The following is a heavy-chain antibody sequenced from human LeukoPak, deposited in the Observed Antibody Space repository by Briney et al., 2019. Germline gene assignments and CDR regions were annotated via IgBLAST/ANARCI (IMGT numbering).Heavy chain of an antibody. Sequence: SETLSLTCTVSGGSISSSSYYWGWIRQPPGKGLEWNGSIYYSGSTYYNPSLKSRVTISVDTSKNQFSLKLSSVTAADTAVYYCARMVRGVYYFDYWGQGTLVTVSS. CDR3: ARMVRGVYYFDY. CDR2: IYYSGST. CDR1: GGSISSSSYY. D-gene: IGHD3-10*01. V-gene: IGHV4-39*01. J-gene: IGHJ4*02.